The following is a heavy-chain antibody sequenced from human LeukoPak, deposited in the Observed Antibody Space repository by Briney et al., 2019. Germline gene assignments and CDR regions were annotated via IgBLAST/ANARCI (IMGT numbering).Heavy chain of an antibody. Sequence: SETLSLTCTVSGGSISSYYWSWIRQPPGKGLEWIGYIYYSGSTNYNPSLKSRVTISVDTSKNQFSLKLSSVTAADTAVYYCARGIIYDSSGYPTYYYYMDVWGKGTTVTISS. CDR2: IYYSGST. CDR3: ARGIIYDSSGYPTYYYYMDV. V-gene: IGHV4-59*01. CDR1: GGSISSYY. D-gene: IGHD3-22*01. J-gene: IGHJ6*03.